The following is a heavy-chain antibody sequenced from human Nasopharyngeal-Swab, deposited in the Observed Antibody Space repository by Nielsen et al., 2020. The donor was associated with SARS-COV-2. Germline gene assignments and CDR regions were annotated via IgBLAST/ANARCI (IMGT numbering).Heavy chain of an antibody. CDR1: GFTFSSYA. J-gene: IGHJ4*02. Sequence: GGSLRLSCAASGFTFSSYAMSWVRQAPGKGLEWVSAISGSGGSTYYADPVKGRFTISRDNSKNTLYLQMNSLRAEDTAVYYCAKDLPFERIAVAGTAFDYWGQGTLVTVSS. V-gene: IGHV3-23*01. D-gene: IGHD6-19*01. CDR3: AKDLPFERIAVAGTAFDY. CDR2: ISGSGGST.